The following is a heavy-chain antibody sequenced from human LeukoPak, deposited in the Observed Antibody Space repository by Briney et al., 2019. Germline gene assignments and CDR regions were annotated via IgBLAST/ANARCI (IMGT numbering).Heavy chain of an antibody. V-gene: IGHV3-23*01. CDR1: GFTFSSYA. J-gene: IGHJ4*02. CDR3: AKRRSQVPSGDYVNFDY. CDR2: ISGSGGST. Sequence: PGGSLRLSCAASGFTFSSYAMSWVRQAPGKGLEWVSAISGSGGSTYYADSVKGRFTISRENSKNTLYMQMNSLRAEDTAVYYCAKRRSQVPSGDYVNFDYWGQGTLVTVSS. D-gene: IGHD4-17*01.